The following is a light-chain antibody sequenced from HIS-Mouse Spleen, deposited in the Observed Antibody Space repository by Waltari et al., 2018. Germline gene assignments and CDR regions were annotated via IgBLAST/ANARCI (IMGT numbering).Light chain of an antibody. Sequence: QSALTQPASVSGSPGQSITIPCTGTSSDVGGYNLVSWYQQHPGKAPKLMIYEGSKRPSGVSNRFSGSRSGNTASLTISGLQAEDEADYYCCSYAGSSTLVFGGGTKLTVL. CDR2: EGS. CDR3: CSYAGSSTLV. CDR1: SSDVGGYNL. J-gene: IGLJ2*01. V-gene: IGLV2-23*01.